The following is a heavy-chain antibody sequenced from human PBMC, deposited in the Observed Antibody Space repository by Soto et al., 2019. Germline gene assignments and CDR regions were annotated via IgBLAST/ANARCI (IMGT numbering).Heavy chain of an antibody. CDR3: AKVLESGNGHLYCSGGTCYFGTLDS. J-gene: IGHJ4*02. CDR1: GYTCSNYA. V-gene: IGHV3-23*01. CDR2: ISGRAGTT. Sequence: PGGSLRLSCAASGYTCSNYAMSWVRQAPGKGLEWVSIISGRAGTTYFADTVKGRFTTSRDNSKDTLYLQMSSLRAEDTAVYYCAKVLESGNGHLYCSGGTCYFGTLDSWGQGTLVTVSS. D-gene: IGHD2-15*01.